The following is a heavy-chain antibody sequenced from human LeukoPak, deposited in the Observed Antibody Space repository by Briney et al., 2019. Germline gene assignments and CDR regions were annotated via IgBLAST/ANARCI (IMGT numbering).Heavy chain of an antibody. Sequence: PSETLSLTCAVSGYSISNGYYWGWIRQPPGKGLEWIGSISYSGSTYYNPSLKRRVPISVDTSKKHFFLKLSSLTAADTAVYYCATDSNRGIVEWFQYWGQGSLVSVSS. CDR2: ISYSGST. D-gene: IGHD2-21*01. J-gene: IGHJ1*01. V-gene: IGHV4-38-2*01. CDR3: ATDSNRGIVEWFQY. CDR1: GYSISNGYY.